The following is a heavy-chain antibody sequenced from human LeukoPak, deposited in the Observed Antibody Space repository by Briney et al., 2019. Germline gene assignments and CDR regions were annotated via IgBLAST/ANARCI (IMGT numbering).Heavy chain of an antibody. Sequence: SGPTLVNPTQTLTLTCTFSGFSLRTPGVGVGWIRQPPGKALQWLAVTYWNNDKSYSPSLKSRLTITKDTSKNQVVLIMTNMDPVDTATYYCAHKGRGSGSYTMWGQGTLVTVSS. D-gene: IGHD3-10*01. CDR1: GFSLRTPGVG. CDR3: AHKGRGSGSYTM. CDR2: TYWNNDK. J-gene: IGHJ4*02. V-gene: IGHV2-5*01.